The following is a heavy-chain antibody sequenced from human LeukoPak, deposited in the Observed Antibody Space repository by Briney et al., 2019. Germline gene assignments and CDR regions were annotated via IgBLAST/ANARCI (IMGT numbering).Heavy chain of an antibody. J-gene: IGHJ6*03. Sequence: SETLSLTCTVSGDSISSYYWSWIRQPPGKGLEWIGYIYYSGNTKYNPSLKSRVTISVDTSKNQISLKLNSVTAADTAVYYCARAFSGSGSYYSEMLYYYYYMDVWGKGTTVTVSS. CDR1: GDSISSYY. CDR3: ARAFSGSGSYYSEMLYYYYYMDV. CDR2: IYYSGNT. V-gene: IGHV4-59*01. D-gene: IGHD3-10*01.